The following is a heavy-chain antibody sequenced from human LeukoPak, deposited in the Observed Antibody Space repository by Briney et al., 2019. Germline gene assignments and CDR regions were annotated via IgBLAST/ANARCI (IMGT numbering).Heavy chain of an antibody. D-gene: IGHD6-13*01. CDR1: GFTFNTYS. CDR2: ISSSSSYI. V-gene: IGHV3-21*04. J-gene: IGHJ4*02. Sequence: GGSLRLSCAASGFTFNTYSMNWVRQAPGKGLEWVSSISSSSSYISHADSVKGRFTISRDGAKNSLFLQMNSLRAEDTAVYYCAKDIVAAGLFFDYWGQGILVTVSS. CDR3: AKDIVAAGLFFDY.